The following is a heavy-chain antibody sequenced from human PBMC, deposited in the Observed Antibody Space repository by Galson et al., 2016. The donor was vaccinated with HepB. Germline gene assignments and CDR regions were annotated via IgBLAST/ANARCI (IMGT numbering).Heavy chain of an antibody. CDR3: ARGDTSGSPGRDY. CDR1: GYTFTSRG. D-gene: IGHD3-22*01. V-gene: IGHV1-18*01. Sequence: SVKVSCKASGYTFTSRGISWVRQAPGQGLEWMGWISAYDGHTNYGQKLQDRLTMTTDTSTSTAYMELSSVTAAETAVYYCARGDTSGSPGRDYWGQGTLVTVSS. CDR2: ISAYDGHT. J-gene: IGHJ4*02.